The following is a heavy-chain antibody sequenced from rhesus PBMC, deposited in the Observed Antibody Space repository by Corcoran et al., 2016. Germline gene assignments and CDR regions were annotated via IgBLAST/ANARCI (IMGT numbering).Heavy chain of an antibody. D-gene: IGHD6-37*01. CDR3: ARFRGGAVAGAYFDY. V-gene: IGHV4-122*02. CDR2: INYSGST. Sequence: QVQLQESGPGLVKPSEPLSLTCAVSGGSLSRGYFYWRFLRPPPGQALEWIGYINYSGSTSNNPSLKSRVTMSRDTSKNQFSRKLSSVTAADTAVYYCARFRGGAVAGAYFDYWGQGVLVTVSS. J-gene: IGHJ4*01. CDR1: GGSLSRGYFY.